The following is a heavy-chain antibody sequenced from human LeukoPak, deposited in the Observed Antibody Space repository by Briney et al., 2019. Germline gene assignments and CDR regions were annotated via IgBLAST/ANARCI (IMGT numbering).Heavy chain of an antibody. J-gene: IGHJ4*02. D-gene: IGHD2-8*01. CDR3: ARGFRNGPFDC. Sequence: GGSLRLSGEASGFTFDDYGMSWVRQPPGKGLMWVSGINRSRGSTDYADSVKGRFTISRDNAKNSHFLQMNSLRVEDTALYYCARGFRNGPFDCWGQGTLVTVSS. CDR2: INRSRGST. CDR1: GFTFDDYG. V-gene: IGHV3-20*04.